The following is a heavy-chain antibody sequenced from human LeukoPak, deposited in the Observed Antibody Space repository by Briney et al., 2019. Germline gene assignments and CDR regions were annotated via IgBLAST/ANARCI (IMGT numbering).Heavy chain of an antibody. Sequence: GGSLRLSCAASGFTFSSYSMNWVRQAPGKGLEWVSYISSSSSTIYYADSVKGRFTISRDNAKNSLYLQMNSLRAEDTAVYYCARGQRYSSGWYPGDYWGQGTLVTVSS. D-gene: IGHD6-19*01. V-gene: IGHV3-48*01. CDR1: GFTFSSYS. CDR2: ISSSSSTI. CDR3: ARGQRYSSGWYPGDY. J-gene: IGHJ4*02.